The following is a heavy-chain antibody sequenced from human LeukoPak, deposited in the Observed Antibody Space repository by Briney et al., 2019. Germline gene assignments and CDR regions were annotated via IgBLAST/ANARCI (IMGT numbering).Heavy chain of an antibody. D-gene: IGHD3-10*01. Sequence: SETLSLTCAVYGGSFSGYYWSWIRQPPGKGLEWIGEINHSGSTNYNPSLKSRVTISVDTSKNQFSLKLSSVTAADTAVYYCAREYGSGSRTIDYWGQGTLVTVSS. V-gene: IGHV4-34*01. CDR3: AREYGSGSRTIDY. CDR2: INHSGST. CDR1: GGSFSGYY. J-gene: IGHJ4*02.